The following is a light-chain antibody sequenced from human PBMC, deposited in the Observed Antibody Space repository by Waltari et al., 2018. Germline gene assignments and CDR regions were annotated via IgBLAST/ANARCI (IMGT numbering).Light chain of an antibody. CDR1: ISNIGSNS. CDR3: ASWDDTLSGFL. V-gene: IGLV1-47*02. CDR2: YNS. Sequence: QSVLTQAPSASEAARKRVTISCSGSISNIGSNSVSWYQQLPGTAPKLLIYYNSQRPSGVSDRFSGSKSGTSASLAISGLQTEDEADYYCASWDDTLSGFLFGGGTRLTVL. J-gene: IGLJ2*01.